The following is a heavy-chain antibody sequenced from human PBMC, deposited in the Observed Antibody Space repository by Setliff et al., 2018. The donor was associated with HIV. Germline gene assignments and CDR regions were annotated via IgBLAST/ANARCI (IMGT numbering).Heavy chain of an antibody. Sequence: GGSLRLSCAASGFTFDDYAMXXXXXXXXXXLEWXXGMSXNRGSXXYADSVKGRFTXSXXXAKNSLYLQMNSLRFEDTAIYYCARSXXXXDAFDIWGXGTMVTVXS. CDR3: ARSXXXXDAFDI. V-gene: IGHV3-9*01. J-gene: IGHJ3*02. CDR2: MSXNRGSX. CDR1: GFTFDDYA.